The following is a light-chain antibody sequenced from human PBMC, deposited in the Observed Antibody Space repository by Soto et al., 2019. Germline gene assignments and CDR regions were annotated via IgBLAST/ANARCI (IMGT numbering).Light chain of an antibody. CDR3: QQFYNTPLT. J-gene: IGKJ1*01. V-gene: IGKV3-15*01. CDR1: QSVSTY. CDR2: GAS. Sequence: EIVLTQSPATLSLSPGERATLSCRASQSVSTYLAWYQQKPGQAPRLLIYGASTRATGIPARFSGSGSGTEFTLTISSLQAEDVAVYYCQQFYNTPLTFGQGTKVDIK.